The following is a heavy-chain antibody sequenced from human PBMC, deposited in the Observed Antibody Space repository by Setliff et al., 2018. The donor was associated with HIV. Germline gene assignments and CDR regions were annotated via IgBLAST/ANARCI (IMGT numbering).Heavy chain of an antibody. V-gene: IGHV4-31*03. CDR2: IYYSGST. Sequence: SETLSLTCSVSGGSILSGGYYWSWIRQHPGRGLEWIGYIYYSGSTTYNPSLKSRATISLDSSMNQFSLKVSSVTAADTAVYYCAGCITGTTHWFDPWGQGTLVTVSS. CDR3: AGCITGTTHWFDP. D-gene: IGHD1-20*01. J-gene: IGHJ5*02. CDR1: GGSILSGGYY.